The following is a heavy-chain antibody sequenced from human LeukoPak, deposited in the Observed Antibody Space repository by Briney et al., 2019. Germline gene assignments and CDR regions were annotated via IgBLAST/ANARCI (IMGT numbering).Heavy chain of an antibody. CDR1: GYTFTGYY. J-gene: IGHJ4*02. V-gene: IGHV1-2*02. D-gene: IGHD2-2*01. CDR3: ARVCSSTSCYGKLDY. Sequence: ASVKVSCKASGYTFTGYYMHWVRQAPGQGLEWMGWVNPNSGGTNYAQKFQGRVTMTRDTSISTAYMELSRLRSDDTDVYYCARVCSSTSCYGKLDYWGQGTLVTVSS. CDR2: VNPNSGGT.